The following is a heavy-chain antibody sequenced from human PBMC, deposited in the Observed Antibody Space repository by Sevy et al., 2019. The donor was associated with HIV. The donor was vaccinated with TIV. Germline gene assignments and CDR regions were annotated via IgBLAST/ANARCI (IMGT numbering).Heavy chain of an antibody. CDR1: GDSMTSTNSY. CDR3: ARLRGTATTYEAIHF. CDR2: IYYSGNT. D-gene: IGHD1-1*01. Sequence: SETLSLICTVSGDSMTSTNSYWGWVRQTPGKGLEWIGTIYYSGNTYYNPSLKSRLTLSMDTSKNQVPLRLRSVTAADAAVYHCARLRGTATTYEAIHFWGQGTMVTVSS. V-gene: IGHV4-39*01. J-gene: IGHJ3*01.